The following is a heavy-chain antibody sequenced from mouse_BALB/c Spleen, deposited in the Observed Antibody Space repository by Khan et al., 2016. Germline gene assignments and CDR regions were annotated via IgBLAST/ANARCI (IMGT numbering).Heavy chain of an antibody. CDR3: ARSLLQRRDYFDY. J-gene: IGHJ2*01. Sequence: EVQLQESGPGLVKPSQSLSLTCTVTGYSITSEYAWNWIRQFPGNKLEWMGYISYSGSTSYNPSLKSRISITRDTSKNQFFLQLNSVTTEDSATYYCARSLLQRRDYFDYWGQGTTLTVSA. CDR2: ISYSGST. V-gene: IGHV3-2*02. D-gene: IGHD1-1*01. CDR1: GYSITSEYA.